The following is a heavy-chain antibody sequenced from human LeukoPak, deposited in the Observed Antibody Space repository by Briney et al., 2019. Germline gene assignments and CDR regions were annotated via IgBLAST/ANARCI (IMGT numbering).Heavy chain of an antibody. CDR2: FDPEDGET. CDR3: ATDGLGRRWFDP. D-gene: IGHD7-27*01. V-gene: IGHV1-24*01. CDR1: GYTPTELS. J-gene: IGHJ5*02. Sequence: ASVRVSCRVSGYTPTELSMHWVRQAPGKGLEWMGGFDPEDGETIYAQKFQGRVTMTEDTSTDTAYMELSSLRSEDTAVYYCATDGLGRRWFDPWGQGTLVTVSS.